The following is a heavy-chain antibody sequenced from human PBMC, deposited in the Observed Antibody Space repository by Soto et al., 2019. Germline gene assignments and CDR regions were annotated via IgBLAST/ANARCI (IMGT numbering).Heavy chain of an antibody. J-gene: IGHJ4*02. CDR3: ARLWGYGDYGEMGY. CDR1: GYTFSSFG. D-gene: IGHD4-17*01. CDR2: ISTYNGNT. Sequence: QVQLVQSGAEVKKPGASVKVSCKASGYTFSSFGISWVRQAPGQGLEWMGWISTYNGNTNYAQKLHGRVTMTTDTTTSTAYIELRSLRSDDTAVYYCARLWGYGDYGEMGYWGQGTLVTVS. V-gene: IGHV1-18*01.